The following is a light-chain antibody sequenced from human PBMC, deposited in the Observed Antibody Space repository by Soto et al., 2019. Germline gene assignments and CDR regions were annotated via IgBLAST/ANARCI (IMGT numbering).Light chain of an antibody. CDR1: SSDVGGYEY. CDR2: EVN. Sequence: QSVLTQPPSASGSLGQSVTISCTGSSSDVGGYEYVAWYQQHPGKAPKLMIFEVNKRPSGVPNRFSGSKSGNTASLTVSGLQAEDEAAYYCSSFAGDNIWVFGGGTKLTVL. J-gene: IGLJ3*02. V-gene: IGLV2-8*01. CDR3: SSFAGDNIWV.